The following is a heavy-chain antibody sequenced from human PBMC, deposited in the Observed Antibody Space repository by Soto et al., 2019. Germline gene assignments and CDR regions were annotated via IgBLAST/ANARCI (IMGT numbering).Heavy chain of an antibody. V-gene: IGHV4-59*08. CDR1: GGSISSYY. Sequence: QVQLQESGPGLVKPSETLSLTCTVSGGSISSYYWSWIRQPPGKGLECIGYIYYSGSTNYNPSLKSRVTISVDTGKTQFSRRRGSVTAADTAVYYCARHSGYGSGGSCYDYFQHWGQGTLVTVSS. J-gene: IGHJ1*01. CDR3: ARHSGYGSGGSCYDYFQH. D-gene: IGHD2-15*01. CDR2: IYYSGST.